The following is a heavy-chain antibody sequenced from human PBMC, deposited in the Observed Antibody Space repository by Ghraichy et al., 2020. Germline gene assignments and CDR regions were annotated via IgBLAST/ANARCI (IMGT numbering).Heavy chain of an antibody. CDR1: GGSISSSNSY. CDR2: VYYSGST. D-gene: IGHD6-13*01. J-gene: IGHJ4*02. Sequence: SQTLSLTCSVSGGSISSSNSYWGCIRQPPGKGRVWSGSVYYSGSTYYNPALKSRLTISVNTSKNQFSLKVSSVNAADTSVYYGAGHVPYSSSWYSGFDYWGPGTLVTVSP. CDR3: AGHVPYSSSWYSGFDY. V-gene: IGHV4-39*01.